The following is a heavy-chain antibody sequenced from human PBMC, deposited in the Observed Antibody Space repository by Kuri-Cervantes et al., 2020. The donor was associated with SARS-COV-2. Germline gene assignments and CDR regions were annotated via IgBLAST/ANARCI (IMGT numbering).Heavy chain of an antibody. D-gene: IGHD2-2*01. Sequence: GSLRLSCAASGFTFSSYGMHWVRQAPGKGLEWVAFIRYDGSNKYYADSVKGRFTISRDNSKNTLYLQMNSLRAEDTAVYYCARGGWGSSTSHSYYYYYMDVWGKGTTVTVSS. J-gene: IGHJ6*03. CDR1: GFTFSSYG. CDR3: ARGGWGSSTSHSYYYYYMDV. V-gene: IGHV3-30*02. CDR2: IRYDGSNK.